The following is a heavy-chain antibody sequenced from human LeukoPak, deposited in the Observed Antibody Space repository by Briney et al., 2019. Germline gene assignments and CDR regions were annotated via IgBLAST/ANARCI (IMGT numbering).Heavy chain of an antibody. V-gene: IGHV3-11*04. CDR1: GFTFSGFY. Sequence: PGGSLRLSCAASGFTFSGFYMSWIRQAPGKGLEWVSYISGSGSTMYYADSVKGRFTIYRDNDKNSLSLQMNSLRAEDTAVYYCARDGGPADYDIWSAYYDYWGQGALVTVSS. D-gene: IGHD3-3*01. J-gene: IGHJ4*02. CDR3: ARDGGPADYDIWSAYYDY. CDR2: ISGSGSTM.